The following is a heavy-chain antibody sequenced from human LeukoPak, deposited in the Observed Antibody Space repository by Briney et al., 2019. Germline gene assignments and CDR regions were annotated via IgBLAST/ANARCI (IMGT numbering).Heavy chain of an antibody. CDR2: ISGSGGST. J-gene: IGHJ6*02. CDR3: AKGHLSQYQLLWGYYYYYYGMDV. V-gene: IGHV3-23*01. Sequence: GGSLRLSCAASGFTFSSYAMSWVRQAPGKGLEWVSAISGSGGSTYYADSVKGRFTISRDNSKNTLYLQMNSLRAEDTAVYYCAKGHLSQYQLLWGYYYYYYGMDVWGQGTTVTVSS. CDR1: GFTFSSYA. D-gene: IGHD2-2*01.